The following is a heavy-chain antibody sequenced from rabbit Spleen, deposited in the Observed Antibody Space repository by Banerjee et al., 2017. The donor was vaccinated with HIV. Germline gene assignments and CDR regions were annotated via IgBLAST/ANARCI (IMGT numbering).Heavy chain of an antibody. CDR2: TYTGSSGST. V-gene: IGHV1S45*01. CDR1: GFSFSTSYW. D-gene: IGHD1-1*01. J-gene: IGHJ4*01. Sequence: QEQLVESGGGLVQPEGSLTLTCTASGFSFSTSYWICWVRQAPGKGLEWVGCTYTGSSGSTYYANWAKGRFTISKASSTTVTLQLNSLTVADTATYFCARPVSSISGYYSLWGPGTLVTVS. CDR3: ARPVSSISGYYSL.